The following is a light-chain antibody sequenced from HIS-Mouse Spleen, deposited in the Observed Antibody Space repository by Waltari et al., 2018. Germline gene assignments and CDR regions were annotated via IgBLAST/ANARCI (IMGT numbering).Light chain of an antibody. V-gene: IGLV3-25*03. Sequence: SYELTQPPSVSVSPGPTARITCSGDAFPKQYAYWYQQKPGQAPVLVIYKDSERPSGIPERFSGSSSGTTVTLTISGVQAEDEADYYCQSADSSGTYVVFGGGTKLTVL. CDR3: QSADSSGTYVV. CDR2: KDS. CDR1: AFPKQY. J-gene: IGLJ2*01.